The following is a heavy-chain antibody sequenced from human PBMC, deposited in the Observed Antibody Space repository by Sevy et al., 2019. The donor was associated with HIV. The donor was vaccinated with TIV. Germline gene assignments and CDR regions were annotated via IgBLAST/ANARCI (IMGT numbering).Heavy chain of an antibody. D-gene: IGHD3-10*01. V-gene: IGHV4-34*01. J-gene: IGHJ4*02. CDR1: GGSFSGYY. CDR2: IDHSGST. CDR3: ARGLVGVRGVSIKDGGYYFDY. Sequence: SETLSLTCAVYGGSFSGYYWSWIRQPPGKALEWIGEIDHSGSTNYNPSLKSRVTISVDTSKNQFSLKLSSVTAVDTALYCCARGLVGVRGVSIKDGGYYFDYWGQGTLVTVSS.